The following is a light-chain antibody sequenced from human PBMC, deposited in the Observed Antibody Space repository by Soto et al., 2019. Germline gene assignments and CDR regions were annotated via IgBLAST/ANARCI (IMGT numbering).Light chain of an antibody. J-gene: IGLJ2*01. V-gene: IGLV2-23*02. CDR3: CSYAGPSTFVI. CDR2: GVS. Sequence: QSALTQPASVSGSPGQSITISCTGTSSDIGTYKYVSWFQQYPGKAPKLVIFGVSERPSGISNRFSGSKSGNTASLTISGLQAEDEADYYCCSYAGPSTFVIFGGGTKLTVL. CDR1: SSDIGTYKY.